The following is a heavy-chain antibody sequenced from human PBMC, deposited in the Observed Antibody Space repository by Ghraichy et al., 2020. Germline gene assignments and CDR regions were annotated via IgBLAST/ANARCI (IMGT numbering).Heavy chain of an antibody. Sequence: GESLNISCAASGFTFSSYGMHWVRQAPGKGLEWVAVISYDGSNKYYADSVKGRFTISRDNSKNTLYLQMNSLRAEDTAVYYCANELLDYYGMDAWGQGTTVTVSS. D-gene: IGHD2-15*01. CDR1: GFTFSSYG. CDR2: ISYDGSNK. CDR3: ANELLDYYGMDA. J-gene: IGHJ6*02. V-gene: IGHV3-30*18.